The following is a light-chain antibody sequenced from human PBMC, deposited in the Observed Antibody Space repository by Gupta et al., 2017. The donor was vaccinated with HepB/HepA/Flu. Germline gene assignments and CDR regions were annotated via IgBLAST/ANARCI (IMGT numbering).Light chain of an antibody. J-gene: IGKJ3*01. CDR2: SAS. Sequence: DIQMTQSPSSLSASVGDGVTITCRESQRVGTSFHWYQQKPGKAPNLLIYSASSLQSGVPSRFIGSGSGTDFSLTIISRQAEDFATYHCQQSYSAPRFTFGPGTNVAIK. CDR1: QRVGTS. V-gene: IGKV1-39*01. CDR3: QQSYSAPRFT.